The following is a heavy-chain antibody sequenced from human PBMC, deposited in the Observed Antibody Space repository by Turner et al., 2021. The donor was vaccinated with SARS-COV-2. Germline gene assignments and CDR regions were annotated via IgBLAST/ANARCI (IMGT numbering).Heavy chain of an antibody. CDR3: ARAGSSGYQLLYRERSYYYYYMDV. V-gene: IGHV3-74*03. Sequence: EVQLVTSGGDLVQPGGSLRLSCAASGFIFSNYYVHWVLQVPGKGPVWVSGTNTDGSGTTYADSVKGRFTISRDNAKNTVNLQMNTLRAEDTGVYYCARAGSSGYQLLYRERSYYYYYMDVWGKGTTVTVSS. CDR2: TNTDGSGT. CDR1: GFIFSNYY. D-gene: IGHD2-2*02. J-gene: IGHJ6*03.